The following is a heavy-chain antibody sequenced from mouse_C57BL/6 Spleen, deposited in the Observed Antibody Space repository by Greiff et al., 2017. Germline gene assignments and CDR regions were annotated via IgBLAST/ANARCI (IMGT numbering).Heavy chain of an antibody. CDR3: ARQEVIYYYGSSGMDD. CDR1: GFTFSDSY. Sequence: EVKLMESGGGLAQPGGSLQLSCAAPGFTFSDSYMYWVRQTPETRLEWVAYISNGGGSTSSPDTVKGRFNISRDNDKNTLYLQMRRLKSDDTAMYYCARQEVIYYYGSSGMDDWGQGTSVTVSA. CDR2: ISNGGGST. J-gene: IGHJ4*01. D-gene: IGHD1-1*01. V-gene: IGHV5-12*01.